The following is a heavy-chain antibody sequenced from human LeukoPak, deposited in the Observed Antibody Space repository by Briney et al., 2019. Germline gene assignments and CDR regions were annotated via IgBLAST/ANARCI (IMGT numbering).Heavy chain of an antibody. CDR3: AREVYDSSGYYDTYYFDY. D-gene: IGHD3-22*01. CDR2: ISAYNGNT. Sequence: ASVKVSCKASGYTFTSYGISWVRQAPGQGLEWMGWISAYNGNTNYAQKLQGRVIMTTDTSTSTAYMELRSLRSDDTAVYYCAREVYDSSGYYDTYYFDYWGQGTLVTVSS. J-gene: IGHJ4*02. CDR1: GYTFTSYG. V-gene: IGHV1-18*01.